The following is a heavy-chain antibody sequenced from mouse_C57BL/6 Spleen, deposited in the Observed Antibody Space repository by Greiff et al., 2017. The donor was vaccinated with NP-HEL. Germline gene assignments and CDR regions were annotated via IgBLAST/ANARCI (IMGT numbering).Heavy chain of an antibody. D-gene: IGHD2-4*01. CDR1: GYTFTSYW. CDR2: IHPNSGST. J-gene: IGHJ1*03. V-gene: IGHV1-64*01. CDR3: ARGGYYDYDGDFDV. Sequence: QVQLQQPGAELVKPGASVKLSCKASGYTFTSYWMHWVKQRPGQGLEWIGMIHPNSGSTNYNEKFKSKATLTVDKSSSTAYMQLSSLTSEDSAVYYCARGGYYDYDGDFDVWGTGTTVTVSS.